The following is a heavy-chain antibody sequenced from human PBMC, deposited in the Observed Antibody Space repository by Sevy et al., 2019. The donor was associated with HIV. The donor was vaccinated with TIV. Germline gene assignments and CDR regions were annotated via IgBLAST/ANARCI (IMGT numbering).Heavy chain of an antibody. D-gene: IGHD3-22*01. CDR2: FDPEDGET. J-gene: IGHJ4*02. V-gene: IGHV1-24*01. CDR3: ASAREYYEDSSGYLDY. CDR1: GYTLTKLS. Sequence: ASVKVSSKVSGYTLTKLSMHWVRQAPGKGLEWMGRFDPEDGETIYAQKFQGRVTMTEDTSTDTAYMELSSLRYEDTAVYYCASAREYYEDSSGYLDYWGQGTLVTVSS.